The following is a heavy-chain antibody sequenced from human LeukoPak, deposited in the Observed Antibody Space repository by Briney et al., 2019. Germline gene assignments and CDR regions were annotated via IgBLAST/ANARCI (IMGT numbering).Heavy chain of an antibody. CDR3: ARVHHRYGPFDY. Sequence: PGGSLTLSCAASGFTFSSYSMNWVRQAPGEGLEWVSSISSSSSYIYYADSVKGRFTISRDNAKNSLYLQMNSLRAEDTAVYYCARVHHRYGPFDYWGQGTLVTVSS. V-gene: IGHV3-21*01. D-gene: IGHD5-18*01. CDR1: GFTFSSYS. J-gene: IGHJ4*02. CDR2: ISSSSSYI.